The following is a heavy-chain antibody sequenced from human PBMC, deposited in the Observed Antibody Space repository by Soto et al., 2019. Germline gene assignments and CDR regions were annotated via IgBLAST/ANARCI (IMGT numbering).Heavy chain of an antibody. CDR1: GGTFSSYA. V-gene: IGHV1-69*12. Sequence: QVQLVQSGAEVKKPGSSVKVSCKASGGTFSSYAISWVRQAPGQGPEWMGGIIPIFGTADYAQKFQGRVTITADESTSTAYMELSSLRSEDTAVYYCARHPVSGSYAYYYGMDVWGQGTTVTVSS. CDR3: ARHPVSGSYAYYYGMDV. J-gene: IGHJ6*02. D-gene: IGHD1-26*01. CDR2: IIPIFGTA.